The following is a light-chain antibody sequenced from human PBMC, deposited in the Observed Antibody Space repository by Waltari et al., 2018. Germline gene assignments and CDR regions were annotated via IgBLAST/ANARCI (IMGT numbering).Light chain of an antibody. CDR3: QQRYNWIFT. CDR2: EAS. Sequence: VLTQSPATLSLSPGERATLSCRAREDIGGSLAWYQQRPGQAPRLLIYEASNRATGSPARFSGSGSGTDSTLTISSLESEDFAVYYCQQRYNWIFTFGPGTQVDI. CDR1: EDIGGS. J-gene: IGKJ3*01. V-gene: IGKV3-11*01.